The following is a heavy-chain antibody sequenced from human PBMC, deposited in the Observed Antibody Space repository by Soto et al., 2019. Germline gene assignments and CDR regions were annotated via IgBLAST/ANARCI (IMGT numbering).Heavy chain of an antibody. CDR1: GGSISSYY. Sequence: PSETLSLTCTVSGGSISSYYWSWIRQPPGKGLEWIGYIYYSGSTNYNPSLKSRVTISVDTSKNQFSLKLSSVTAADTAVYYCASLNYDFWSGYSHYAEYFQHWGQGTLVNVS. J-gene: IGHJ1*01. D-gene: IGHD3-3*01. CDR2: IYYSGST. V-gene: IGHV4-59*01. CDR3: ASLNYDFWSGYSHYAEYFQH.